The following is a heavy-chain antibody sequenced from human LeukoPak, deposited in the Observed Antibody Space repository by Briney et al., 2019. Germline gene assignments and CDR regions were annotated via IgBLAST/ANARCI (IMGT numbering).Heavy chain of an antibody. CDR2: ISGSGGST. V-gene: IGHV3-23*01. CDR1: GFTFSSYA. D-gene: IGHD5-24*01. J-gene: IGHJ4*02. Sequence: GGSLRLSCAASGFTFSSYAMGWVRQAPGKGLEWVSAISGSGGSTYYADSVKGRFTISRDNSKNTLYLQMNSLRAEDTAVYYCAKIGAGYNLYYFDYWGQGTLVTVSS. CDR3: AKIGAGYNLYYFDY.